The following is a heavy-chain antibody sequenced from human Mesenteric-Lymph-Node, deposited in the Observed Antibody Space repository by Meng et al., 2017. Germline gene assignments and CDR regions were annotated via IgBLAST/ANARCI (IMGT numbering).Heavy chain of an antibody. CDR1: GFTFSGSA. CDR2: IRSKANSYAT. J-gene: IGHJ3*02. Sequence: GGSLRLSCAASGFTFSGSAMHWVRQASGKGLEWVGRIRSKANSYATAYAASVKGRFTISRDDSKNTAYLQMNSLKTEETAVYYCTIRGYYYDSSGYYYDAFDIWGQGTMVTVSS. CDR3: TIRGYYYDSSGYYYDAFDI. V-gene: IGHV3-73*01. D-gene: IGHD3-22*01.